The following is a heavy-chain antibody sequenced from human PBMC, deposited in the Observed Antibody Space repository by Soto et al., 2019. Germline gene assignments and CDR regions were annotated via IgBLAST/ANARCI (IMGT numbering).Heavy chain of an antibody. D-gene: IGHD3-10*01. Sequence: QVQLVQSGTEVKKPGASVKVSCKASGYTFTTHYMHWVRQAPGQGLEWMGIINPSGGRTTYALKFQGRVTMTSDTATKTVYVELTSLRSEDTAIYVCARAGENYGSGTFSPPLRYYVNSWGQGTLVTVSS. CDR3: ARAGENYGSGTFSPPLRYYVNS. J-gene: IGHJ4*02. CDR2: INPSGGRT. V-gene: IGHV1-46*03. CDR1: GYTFTTHY.